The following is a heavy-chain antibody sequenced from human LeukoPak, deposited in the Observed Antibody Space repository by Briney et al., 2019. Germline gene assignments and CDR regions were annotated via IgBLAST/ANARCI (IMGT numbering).Heavy chain of an antibody. Sequence: SETLSLTCTVSGGSISSSSYYWGWIRQPPGKGLEWIGSIYYSGSTYYNPSLKSRVTISVDTSKNQFSLKLSSVTAADTAVYYCASLCYYGSGSKRFDYWGQGTLVTVSS. D-gene: IGHD3-10*01. CDR1: GGSISSSSYY. CDR3: ASLCYYGSGSKRFDY. V-gene: IGHV4-39*01. CDR2: IYYSGST. J-gene: IGHJ4*02.